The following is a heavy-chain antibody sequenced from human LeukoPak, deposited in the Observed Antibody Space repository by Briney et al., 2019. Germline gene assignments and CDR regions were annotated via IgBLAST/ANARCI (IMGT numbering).Heavy chain of an antibody. J-gene: IGHJ4*02. Sequence: SVKVSCKASGGTFSSYVISWVRQAPGQGLEWMGRIIPILGIANYAQKFQGRVTITADKSTSTAYMELSSLRSEDTAVYYCASRRGQSHYYDSSGYREYFDYWGQGTLVTVSS. V-gene: IGHV1-69*04. CDR2: IIPILGIA. CDR1: GGTFSSYV. D-gene: IGHD3-22*01. CDR3: ASRRGQSHYYDSSGYREYFDY.